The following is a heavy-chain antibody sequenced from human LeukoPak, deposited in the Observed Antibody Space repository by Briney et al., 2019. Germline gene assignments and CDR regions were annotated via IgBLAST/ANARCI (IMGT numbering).Heavy chain of an antibody. J-gene: IGHJ4*02. Sequence: SETLSLTCTVSGGSISSGSYYWSWIRQPAGKGLEWIGRVYSSGSTNYNPSLKSRVTISVDTSKNQFSLKLSSVTAADTAVYYCARGPGNHDYWGQGTLVTVSS. D-gene: IGHD1-14*01. CDR2: VYSSGST. V-gene: IGHV4-61*02. CDR1: GGSISSGSYY. CDR3: ARGPGNHDY.